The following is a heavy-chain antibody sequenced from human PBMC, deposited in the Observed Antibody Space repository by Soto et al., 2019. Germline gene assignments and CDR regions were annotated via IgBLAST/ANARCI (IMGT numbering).Heavy chain of an antibody. CDR2: ISSSSSTI. V-gene: IGHV3-48*02. J-gene: IGHJ6*02. CDR3: ARAAAYGSGPYGMDV. D-gene: IGHD3-10*01. Sequence: GGSLRLSCAASGFTFSSYSMNWVRQAPGKGLEWVSYISSSSSTIYYADSVKGRFTISRDNAKNSLYLQMNSLRDEDTAVYYCARAAAYGSGPYGMDVWGQGTTVTVSS. CDR1: GFTFSSYS.